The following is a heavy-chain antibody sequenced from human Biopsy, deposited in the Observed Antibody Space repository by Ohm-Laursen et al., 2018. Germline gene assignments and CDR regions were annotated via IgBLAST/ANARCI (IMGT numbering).Heavy chain of an antibody. V-gene: IGHV1-2*02. CDR3: ARASMIRGVMDVDY. Sequence: SVKVSCKASGYTFTGHYMHWVRQAPGQGLEWMGWINPNGGDTNYAQKFQGRVTMTTDTSVSTAYMELSRLTFDDTAVYYCARASMIRGVMDVDYWGQGTLVSASS. CDR2: INPNGGDT. CDR1: GYTFTGHY. J-gene: IGHJ4*02. D-gene: IGHD3-10*01.